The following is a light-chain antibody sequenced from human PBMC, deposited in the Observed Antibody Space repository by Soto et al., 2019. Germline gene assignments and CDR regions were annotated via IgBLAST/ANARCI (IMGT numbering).Light chain of an antibody. CDR3: SSYSISTAYL. Sequence: QSALTQPASVSGSPGQSITISCTGTSSDVGGYDYVSWYQLHPGKAPKLMVFEVSNRPSGVSYRFSGSKSGNTASLTISGLQAEDEADYFCSSYSISTAYLFGTGTKLTVV. J-gene: IGLJ1*01. CDR2: EVS. V-gene: IGLV2-14*01. CDR1: SSDVGGYDY.